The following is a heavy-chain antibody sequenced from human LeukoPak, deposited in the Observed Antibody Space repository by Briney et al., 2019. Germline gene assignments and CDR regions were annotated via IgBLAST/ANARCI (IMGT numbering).Heavy chain of an antibody. D-gene: IGHD2-2*01. J-gene: IGHJ4*02. Sequence: GASVKVSCKASGGTFSSYAISWVRQAPGQGLEWMGGIIPIFGTANYAQKFQGRVTITADESTSTAYMELSSLRSEDTAVYYCARDEPIVLVPAFDYWGQGTLVTVSS. CDR1: GGTFSSYA. CDR2: IIPIFGTA. V-gene: IGHV1-69*13. CDR3: ARDEPIVLVPAFDY.